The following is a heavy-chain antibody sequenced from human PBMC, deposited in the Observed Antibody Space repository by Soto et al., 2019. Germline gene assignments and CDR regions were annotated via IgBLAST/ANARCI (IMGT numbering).Heavy chain of an antibody. J-gene: IGHJ4*02. CDR3: ARAVDTAMAPPDY. V-gene: IGHV3-30*03. CDR1: GFTFSSYG. D-gene: IGHD5-18*01. Sequence: PGGSLRLSCAASGFTFSSYGMHWVRQVPGKGLEWVAVISYDGSNKYYADSVKGRFTISRDNSKNTLYLQMNSLRAEDTAVYYCARAVDTAMAPPDYWGQGTLVPAPQ. CDR2: ISYDGSNK.